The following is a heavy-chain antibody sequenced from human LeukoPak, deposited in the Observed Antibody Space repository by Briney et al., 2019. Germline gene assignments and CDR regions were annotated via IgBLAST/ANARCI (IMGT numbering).Heavy chain of an antibody. J-gene: IGHJ4*02. CDR3: ARAMATPGFDY. CDR2: INPSGGST. D-gene: IGHD5-24*01. CDR1: GYTFTGYY. Sequence: ASVKVSCKASGYTFTGYYIHWVRQAPGQGLEWMGIINPSGGSTSYAQKFQGRVTMTRDMSTSTVYMELSRLRSEDTAVYYCARAMATPGFDYWGQGTLVTVSS. V-gene: IGHV1-46*01.